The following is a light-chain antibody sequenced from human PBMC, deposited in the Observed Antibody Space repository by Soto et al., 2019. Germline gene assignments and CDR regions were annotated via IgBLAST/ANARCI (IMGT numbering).Light chain of an antibody. Sequence: DIQMTQSPSSVSASVGDIVTITCRASQDISTYLAWYQQRPGKAPNLLIYAASTLQSGVPSRFSGSGSGTDFSLTISSLQPEDSATYYCQQTNSFPLTFGGGTTVEIK. J-gene: IGKJ4*01. CDR2: AAS. V-gene: IGKV1-12*01. CDR3: QQTNSFPLT. CDR1: QDISTY.